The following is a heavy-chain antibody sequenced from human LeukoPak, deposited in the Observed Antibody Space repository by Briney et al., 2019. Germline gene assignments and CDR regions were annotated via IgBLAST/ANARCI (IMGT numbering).Heavy chain of an antibody. CDR2: ISSSSSYI. D-gene: IGHD3-9*01. CDR1: GFTFSSYS. Sequence: PGGSLRLSCAASGFTFSSYSMNWVRQAPGKGLGWVSSISSSSSYIYYADSVKGRFTISRDNAKNSLYLQMNSLRAEDTAVYYCARGVGILTGYHDYWGQGTLVTVSS. V-gene: IGHV3-21*01. CDR3: ARGVGILTGYHDY. J-gene: IGHJ4*02.